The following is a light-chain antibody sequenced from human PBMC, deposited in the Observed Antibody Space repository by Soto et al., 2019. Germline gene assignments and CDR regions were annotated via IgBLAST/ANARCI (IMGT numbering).Light chain of an antibody. J-gene: IGLJ2*01. CDR3: QSYDSSLSAVV. CDR1: SSNIGAGYD. Sequence: PVLTQLPSVSGAPGQRVTISCTGSSSNIGAGYDVHWYQQLPGTAPKLLIYGNSNRPSGVPDRFSGSKSGTSASLAITGLQAEDEADYYCQSYDSSLSAVVFGGGTKLTVL. V-gene: IGLV1-40*01. CDR2: GNS.